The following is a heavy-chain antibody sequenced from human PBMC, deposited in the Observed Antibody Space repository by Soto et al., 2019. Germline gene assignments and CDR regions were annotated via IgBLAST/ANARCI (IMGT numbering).Heavy chain of an antibody. CDR1: GYNFAGYW. CDR3: ARGGVSTRAFDY. V-gene: IGHV5-51*01. CDR2: IYPSDSDT. J-gene: IGHJ4*02. D-gene: IGHD3-3*01. Sequence: PGESLKISCKGSGYNFAGYWIAWVRQMPGKGLELMGIIYPSDSDTRYRPSFQGQVTISADKSISSAYLQWSSLRASDTAMYYCARGGVSTRAFDYWGQGTPVTVSS.